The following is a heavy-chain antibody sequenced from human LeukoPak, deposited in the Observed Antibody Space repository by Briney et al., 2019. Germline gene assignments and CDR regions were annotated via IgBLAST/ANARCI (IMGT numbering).Heavy chain of an antibody. CDR1: GYTFTGYY. D-gene: IGHD6-19*01. J-gene: IGHJ4*02. V-gene: IGHV1-2*02. Sequence: GASVKVSCKASGYTFTGYYMHWMRQAPGQGLEWMGWINPNSGGTNYAQKFQGRVTMTRDTSISTAYMELSRLRSDDTAVYYCARDWSGYSSGWYGDYWGQGTLVTVSS. CDR3: ARDWSGYSSGWYGDY. CDR2: INPNSGGT.